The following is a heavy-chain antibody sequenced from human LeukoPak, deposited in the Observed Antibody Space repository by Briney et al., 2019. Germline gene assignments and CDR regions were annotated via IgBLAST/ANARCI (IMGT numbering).Heavy chain of an antibody. CDR1: GFTFSSYA. D-gene: IGHD3-9*01. J-gene: IGHJ5*02. V-gene: IGHV3-30*04. CDR3: GRATRYFERTLDP. CDR2: ISYDGSNK. Sequence: GGSLRLSCAASGFTFSSYAIHWVRQAPGKGLEWVAVISYDGSNKYYADSVKGRFTISRDNSKHTLYLQMNSLRAEDTAVYYCGRATRYFERTLDPWGQGPVVTVSS.